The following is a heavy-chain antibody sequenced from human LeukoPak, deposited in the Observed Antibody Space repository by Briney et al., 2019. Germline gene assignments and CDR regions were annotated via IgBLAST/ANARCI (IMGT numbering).Heavy chain of an antibody. Sequence: SETLSLTCTVSGYSISSGFYWAWIRQPPGKGLEWIGSIYHSGRTHYNPSLKSRVTISVDTSKNQFSLKLSSVTAADTAVYYCATFYYYYYDMDVWGQGTTVTVSS. V-gene: IGHV4-38-2*02. J-gene: IGHJ6*02. CDR2: IYHSGRT. CDR3: ATFYYYYYDMDV. CDR1: GYSISSGFY.